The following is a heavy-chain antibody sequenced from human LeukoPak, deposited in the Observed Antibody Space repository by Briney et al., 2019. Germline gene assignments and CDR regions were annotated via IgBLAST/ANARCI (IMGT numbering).Heavy chain of an antibody. J-gene: IGHJ4*02. V-gene: IGHV1-46*01. CDR3: ARSSFGELSPLGY. D-gene: IGHD3-10*01. CDR1: GYTFTSYY. CDR2: INPSGGST. Sequence: ASVKVSCKASGYTFTSYYIHWVRQAPGQGLEWMGIINPSGGSTSYAQKFQGRVTMTRDTSTSTAYMELSSLRSEDTAVYYCARSSFGELSPLGYWGQGTLVTVSS.